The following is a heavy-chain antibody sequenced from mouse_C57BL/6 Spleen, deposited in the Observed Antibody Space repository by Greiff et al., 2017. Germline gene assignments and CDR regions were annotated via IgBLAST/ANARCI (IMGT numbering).Heavy chain of an antibody. Sequence: EVQGVESGGGLVKPGGSLKLSCAASGFTFSSYAMSWVRQTPEKRLEWVATISDGGSYTYYPDNVKGRFTISRDNAKNNLYLQMSHLKSEDTAMYYCARVYYGNYGFSWYFDVWGTGTTVTVSS. CDR3: ARVYYGNYGFSWYFDV. V-gene: IGHV5-4*01. CDR1: GFTFSSYA. CDR2: ISDGGSYT. D-gene: IGHD2-1*01. J-gene: IGHJ1*03.